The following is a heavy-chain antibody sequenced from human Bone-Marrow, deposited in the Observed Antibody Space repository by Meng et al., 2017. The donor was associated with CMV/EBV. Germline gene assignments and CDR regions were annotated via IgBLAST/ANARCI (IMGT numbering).Heavy chain of an antibody. CDR3: ARSVVDYGMDV. V-gene: IGHV4-61*01. CDR2: IYYSGST. J-gene: IGHJ6*02. Sequence: SETLSLTCTVSGGSVSSGSYYWSWIRQPPGKGLEWIGYIYYSGSTYYNPSLKSRVTISVDTSKNQFSLKLSSVTAADTAVYYCARSVVDYGMDVWGQGTTVTVSS. D-gene: IGHD2-21*01. CDR1: GGSVSSGSYY.